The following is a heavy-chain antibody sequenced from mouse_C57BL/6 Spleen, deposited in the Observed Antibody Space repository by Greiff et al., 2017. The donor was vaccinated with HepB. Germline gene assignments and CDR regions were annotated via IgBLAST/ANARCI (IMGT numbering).Heavy chain of an antibody. D-gene: IGHD1-1*01. CDR2: INPSNGGT. V-gene: IGHV1-53*01. CDR3: AREEDGSSPYYYAMDY. J-gene: IGHJ4*01. Sequence: QVQLQQPGTELVKPGASVKLSCKASGYTFTSYWMHWVKQRPGQGLEWIGNINPSNGGTNYNEKFKSKATLTVDKSSSTAYMQLSSLTSEDSAVYYCAREEDGSSPYYYAMDYWGQGTSVTVSS. CDR1: GYTFTSYW.